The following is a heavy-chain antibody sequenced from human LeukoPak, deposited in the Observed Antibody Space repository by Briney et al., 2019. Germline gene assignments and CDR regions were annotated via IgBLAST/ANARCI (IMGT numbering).Heavy chain of an antibody. V-gene: IGHV3-9*01. D-gene: IGHD6-25*01. Sequence: GRSLRLSCAASGFKFDDYAMHWVRQAPGKGLEWVSGISWNSGSIGYADSVKGRFTISRDNAKNSLSLQMNSLRAEDTALYYCAKDGRQRDRYYNYYYTDVWGKGTTVTVSS. CDR2: ISWNSGSI. CDR1: GFKFDDYA. CDR3: AKDGRQRDRYYNYYYTDV. J-gene: IGHJ6*03.